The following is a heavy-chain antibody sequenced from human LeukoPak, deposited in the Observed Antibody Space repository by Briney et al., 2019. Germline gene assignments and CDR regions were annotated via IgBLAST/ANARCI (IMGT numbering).Heavy chain of an antibody. CDR3: ARVYCSGGSCYGMDV. J-gene: IGHJ6*02. CDR2: IYYGGST. CDR1: GGSIRSSYYY. Sequence: SETLSLTCTVSGGSIRSSYYYWSRIRQPPGKGLEWIGYIYYGGSTNYNPSLKSRVTISVDTSKNQFSLKLSSVTAADTAVYYCARVYCSGGSCYGMDVWGQGTTVTVSS. V-gene: IGHV4-61*01. D-gene: IGHD2-15*01.